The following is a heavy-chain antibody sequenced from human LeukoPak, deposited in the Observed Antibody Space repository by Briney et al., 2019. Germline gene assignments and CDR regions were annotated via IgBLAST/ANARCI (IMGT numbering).Heavy chain of an antibody. D-gene: IGHD2/OR15-2a*01. Sequence: PSQTLSLTCTVSGVSISSGDYYWSWIRQPPGKGLEWIGYIYYSGSTYYNPSLKSRVTISVDTSKNQFSLSLTSVTAADTAVYYCARSYFSVGAFDIWGQGTMVTVSS. J-gene: IGHJ3*02. CDR3: ARSYFSVGAFDI. CDR2: IYYSGST. CDR1: GVSISSGDYY. V-gene: IGHV4-30-4*08.